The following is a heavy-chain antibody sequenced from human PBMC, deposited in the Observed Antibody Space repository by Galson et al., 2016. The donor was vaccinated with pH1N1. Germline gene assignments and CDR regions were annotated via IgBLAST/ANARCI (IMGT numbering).Heavy chain of an antibody. V-gene: IGHV3-7*01. CDR2: INQDGIEK. J-gene: IGHJ4*02. D-gene: IGHD3-16*01. Sequence: SLRLSCAASGFTFSSHWMSWVRQAPGKGLEWVANINQDGIEKYYVDSVKGRFTISRDNAKNSVYMQMNSLRAEDTAVYHCAREVGGMGAYWGQGTLVTVSS. CDR1: GFTFSSHW. CDR3: AREVGGMGAY.